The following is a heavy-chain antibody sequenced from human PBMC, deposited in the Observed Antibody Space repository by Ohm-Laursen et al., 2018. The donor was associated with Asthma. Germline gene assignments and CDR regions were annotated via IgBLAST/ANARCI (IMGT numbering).Heavy chain of an antibody. CDR2: INQDGSIW. J-gene: IGHJ6*02. V-gene: IGHV3-7*05. CDR3: ARFGRDYRSHGLDV. D-gene: IGHD4-11*01. Sequence: SLRLSCAAPGFTFSNHWMTWVRQAPGRGLEWVANINQDGSIWGYLDSLKGRMTISRDNAKNSVYLQMNSLRAEDTAVYYCARFGRDYRSHGLDVWGQGTTVTVSS. CDR1: GFTFSNHW.